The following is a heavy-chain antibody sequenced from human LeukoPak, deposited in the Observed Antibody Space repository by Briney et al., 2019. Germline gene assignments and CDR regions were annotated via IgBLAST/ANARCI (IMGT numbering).Heavy chain of an antibody. J-gene: IGHJ4*02. Sequence: SETLSLTCTVSGGSISSHYWSWIRQPPGKGLEWVGYIYYSGSTNYNPSLKSRVTISVDTSKNQFSLKLSSVTAADTAVYYCARERGFVYWGQGTLVTVSS. D-gene: IGHD3-10*01. CDR3: ARERGFVY. V-gene: IGHV4-59*11. CDR2: IYYSGST. CDR1: GGSISSHY.